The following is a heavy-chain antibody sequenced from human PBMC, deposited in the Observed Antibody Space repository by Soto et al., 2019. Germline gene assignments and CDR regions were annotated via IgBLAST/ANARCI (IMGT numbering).Heavy chain of an antibody. CDR3: ARGSGVDWKVDY. CDR2: IYPVDSDA. D-gene: IGHD2-21*02. Sequence: GESLKISCRTSGYIFPTYWIGWARQMPGKGLEWMGIIYPVDSDARYSPSFQGHVTFSVDKSITTAYLQWSSLKASDTAIYYCARGSGVDWKVDYWGQGTLVTVSS. V-gene: IGHV5-51*01. J-gene: IGHJ4*02. CDR1: GYIFPTYW.